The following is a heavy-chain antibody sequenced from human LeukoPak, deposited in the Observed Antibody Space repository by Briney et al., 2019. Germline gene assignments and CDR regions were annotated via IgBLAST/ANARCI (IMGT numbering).Heavy chain of an antibody. Sequence: PSETLSLTCTVSGGSISSISYDWGWIRQPPGKGLEGFGSIYYSGSTHYNPSLKSRVTISVDTSKNQFSLKLSSVTAADTAVYYCAKDIVGTNRKYNWFDPWGQGTLVTVSS. CDR3: AKDIVGTNRKYNWFDP. V-gene: IGHV4-39*01. CDR2: IYYSGST. J-gene: IGHJ5*02. D-gene: IGHD5-12*01. CDR1: GGSISSISYD.